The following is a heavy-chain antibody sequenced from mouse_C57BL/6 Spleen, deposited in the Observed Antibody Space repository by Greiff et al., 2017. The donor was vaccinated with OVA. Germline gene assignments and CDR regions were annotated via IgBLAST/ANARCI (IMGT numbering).Heavy chain of an antibody. J-gene: IGHJ3*01. CDR3: ARGYYGSSLFAY. CDR2: IYPGDGVT. Sequence: VQLQQSGAELVKPGASVKISCKASGYAFSSYWMNWVKQRPGKGLEWIGNIYPGDGVTNYNGKFKGKATLTADKSSSTAYMQLSSLTSEDSAVYFCARGYYGSSLFAYWGQGTLVTVSA. CDR1: GYAFSSYW. D-gene: IGHD1-1*01. V-gene: IGHV1-80*01.